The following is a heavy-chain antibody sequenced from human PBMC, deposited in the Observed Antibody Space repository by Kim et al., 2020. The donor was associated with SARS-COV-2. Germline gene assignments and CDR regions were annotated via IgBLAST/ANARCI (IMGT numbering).Heavy chain of an antibody. J-gene: IGHJ4*02. CDR2: IYYSGST. V-gene: IGHV4-59*08. D-gene: IGHD3-16*01. CDR3: ARRDYVWGLGY. Sequence: SETLSLTCTVSGGSINSYYWSWIRQPPGKGLEWIGYIYYSGSTNYNPSLKSRVTISVDTSKNQFSLKLSSVTAADTAVYYCARRDYVWGLGYWGQGTLVT. CDR1: GGSINSYY.